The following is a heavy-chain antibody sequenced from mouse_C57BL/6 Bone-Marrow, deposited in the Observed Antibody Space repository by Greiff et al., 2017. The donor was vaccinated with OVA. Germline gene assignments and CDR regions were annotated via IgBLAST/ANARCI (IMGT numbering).Heavy chain of an antibody. J-gene: IGHJ3*01. CDR2: ISDGGSYT. V-gene: IGHV5-4*03. CDR1: GFTFSSYA. CDR3: ARGDKTGAWFAY. D-gene: IGHD4-1*01. Sequence: EVNVVESGGGLVKSGGSLKLSCAASGFTFSSYAMSWVRQTPEKRLAWVATISDGGSYTYYPDNVKGRFTISRDNAKNNLYLQMSHLKSEDTAMYYCARGDKTGAWFAYWGQGTLVTVSA.